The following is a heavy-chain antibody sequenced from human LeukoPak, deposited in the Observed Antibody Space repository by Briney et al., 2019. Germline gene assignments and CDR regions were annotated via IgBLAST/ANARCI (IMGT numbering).Heavy chain of an antibody. CDR3: ARAPEGYCSSTRCSTAEYFQH. CDR1: GYTFTGYY. J-gene: IGHJ1*01. Sequence: ASVKVSCKASGYTFTGYYMHWVRQAPGQGLEWMGWMNPNNSNTGYAQKFQGRLTITRDTSINTTYMELSSLTSDDTAVYYCARAPEGYCSSTRCSTAEYFQHWGQGTLVTVSS. CDR2: MNPNNSNT. V-gene: IGHV1-8*03. D-gene: IGHD2-2*01.